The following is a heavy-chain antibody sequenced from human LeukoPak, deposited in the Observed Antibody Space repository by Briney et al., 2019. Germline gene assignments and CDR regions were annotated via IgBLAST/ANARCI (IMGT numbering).Heavy chain of an antibody. D-gene: IGHD3-22*01. CDR2: MNPNSGNT. CDR1: GYTFTSYD. Sequence: ASVKVSSKASGYTFTSYDINWVRQATGQGLEWMGWMNPNSGNTGYAQKFQGRVTMTRNTSISTAYMELSSLRSEDTAVYYCARGEMINYYYYMDVWGKGTTVTVSS. V-gene: IGHV1-8*01. CDR3: ARGEMINYYYYMDV. J-gene: IGHJ6*03.